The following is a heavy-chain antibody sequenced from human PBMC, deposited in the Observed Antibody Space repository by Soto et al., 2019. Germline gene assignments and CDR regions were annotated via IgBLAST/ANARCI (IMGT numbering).Heavy chain of an antibody. Sequence: PGGSLRLSCAASGFTFSSYAMSWVRQAPGKGLEWVSAISGSGGSTYYADSVKGRFTISRDNSKNTLYLQMNSLRAEDTAVYYCAISGLAEAGTRPAFYPWSQGTLVTVSS. V-gene: IGHV3-23*01. D-gene: IGHD6-13*01. CDR3: AISGLAEAGTRPAFYP. CDR1: GFTFSSYA. J-gene: IGHJ5*02. CDR2: ISGSGGST.